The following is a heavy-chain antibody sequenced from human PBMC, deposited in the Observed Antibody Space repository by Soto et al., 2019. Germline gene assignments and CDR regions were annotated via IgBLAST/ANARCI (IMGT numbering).Heavy chain of an antibody. J-gene: IGHJ6*02. Sequence: GGSLRLSCAASGFTFSSYSMNCVRQAPGKGLEWVSYISSSSSTIYYADSVKGRFTISIDNAKNSLYLQMNSLSDEDTAVYYCARVGRIAAAGYYYYRMDVCGQGTTVTVSS. V-gene: IGHV3-48*02. CDR1: GFTFSSYS. CDR3: ARVGRIAAAGYYYYRMDV. CDR2: ISSSSSTI. D-gene: IGHD6-13*01.